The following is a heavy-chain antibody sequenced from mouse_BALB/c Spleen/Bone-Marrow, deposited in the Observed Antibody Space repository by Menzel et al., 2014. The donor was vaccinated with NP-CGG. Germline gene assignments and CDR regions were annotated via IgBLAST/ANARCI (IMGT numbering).Heavy chain of an antibody. CDR2: ISDGGSYT. D-gene: IGHD1-1*01. V-gene: IGHV5-4*02. J-gene: IGHJ3*01. CDR3: ANYYGSTWFAY. Sequence: EVQRVESGGGLVKPGGSLKLSCAASGFTFSDYYMYWVRQTPEKRLEWVATISDGGSYTYYPDSVKGRFTISRDNAKNNLYLQMSSLKSGDTAMYYCANYYGSTWFAYWGQGTLVTVSA. CDR1: GFTFSDYY.